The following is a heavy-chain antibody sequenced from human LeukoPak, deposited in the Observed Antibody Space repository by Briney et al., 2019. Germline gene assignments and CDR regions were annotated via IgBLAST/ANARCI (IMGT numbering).Heavy chain of an antibody. CDR3: AREATPGVPRGLLL. Sequence: GGSLRLSCAASGFTFEDCAMNWVRQVPGKGLEWVSGISWNSGSIGYAASVKGRFTISRDNAKSTLYLQMNSLRAEDTAVYYCAREATPGVPRGLLLWGQGTLVTVSS. J-gene: IGHJ4*02. V-gene: IGHV3-9*01. CDR1: GFTFEDCA. CDR2: ISWNSGSI. D-gene: IGHD3-22*01.